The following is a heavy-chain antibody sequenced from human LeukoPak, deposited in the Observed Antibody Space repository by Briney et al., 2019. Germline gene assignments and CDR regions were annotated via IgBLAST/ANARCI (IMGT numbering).Heavy chain of an antibody. Sequence: GGSLRLSCAASGFTFDDYAMHWVRQAPGKGLEWVANIKQDGSEKYYVDSVKGRFTVSRDNAKNSLYLQMNSLRAEDTAVYYCARGGYSGYDFFDYWGQGTLVTVSS. CDR2: IKQDGSEK. CDR1: GFTFDDYA. CDR3: ARGGYSGYDFFDY. D-gene: IGHD5-12*01. J-gene: IGHJ4*02. V-gene: IGHV3-7*01.